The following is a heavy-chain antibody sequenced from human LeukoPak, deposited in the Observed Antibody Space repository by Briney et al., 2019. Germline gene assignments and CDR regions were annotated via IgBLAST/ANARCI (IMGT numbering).Heavy chain of an antibody. Sequence: GGSLRLSCAATGFTFSDCYMSWIRQAPGKGLEWVSYISSSGSTIYYADSVKGRFTISRDNAKNSLYLQVNSLRAEDTAVYYCARDDSSGYGDYWGQGTLVTVSS. CDR2: ISSSGSTI. CDR3: ARDDSSGYGDY. J-gene: IGHJ4*02. D-gene: IGHD3-22*01. V-gene: IGHV3-11*04. CDR1: GFTFSDCY.